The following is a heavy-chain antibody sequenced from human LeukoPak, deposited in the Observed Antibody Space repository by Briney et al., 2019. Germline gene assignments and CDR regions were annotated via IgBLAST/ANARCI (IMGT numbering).Heavy chain of an antibody. D-gene: IGHD3-22*01. CDR1: GFTFSSYW. J-gene: IGHJ4*02. CDR2: TSYDGRNK. CDR3: ARDYYDSSGYYYRVPLYYFDY. Sequence: GGSLRLSCAASGFTFSSYWMHWVRQAPGKGLEWVAVTSYDGRNKDYADTVQGRFTISRDNSKNALYLQMNSLRAEDTAVYYCARDYYDSSGYYYRVPLYYFDYWGQGTLVTVSS. V-gene: IGHV3-30*03.